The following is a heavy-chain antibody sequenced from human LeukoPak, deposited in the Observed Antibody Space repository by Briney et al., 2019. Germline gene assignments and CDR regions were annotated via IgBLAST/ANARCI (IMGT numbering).Heavy chain of an antibody. CDR2: INPNSGGT. CDR3: ARGRSGSGTYYFDY. Sequence: ASVKVSCKASGYTFTGYYMHWVRQAPGQGLEWMGWINPNSGGTNYAQKFQGRVSMARDTSISTDYMELSRLRSDDTAVYYCARGRSGSGTYYFDYWGQGTLVTVSS. V-gene: IGHV1-2*02. J-gene: IGHJ4*02. D-gene: IGHD1-26*01. CDR1: GYTFTGYY.